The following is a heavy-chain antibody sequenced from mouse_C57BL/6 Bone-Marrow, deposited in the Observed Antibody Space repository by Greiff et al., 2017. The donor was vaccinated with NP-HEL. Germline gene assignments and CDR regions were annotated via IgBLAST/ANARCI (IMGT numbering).Heavy chain of an antibody. CDR1: GFTFSSYA. D-gene: IGHD2-5*01. V-gene: IGHV5-4*01. CDR3: ARDNYSNYRFAY. Sequence: EVHLVESGGGLVKPGGSLKLSCAASGFTFSSYAMSWVRQTPEKRLEWVATISDGGSYTYYPDNVKGRFTISRDNAKNNLYLQMSHLKSEDTAMYYCARDNYSNYRFAYWGQGTLVTVSA. CDR2: ISDGGSYT. J-gene: IGHJ3*01.